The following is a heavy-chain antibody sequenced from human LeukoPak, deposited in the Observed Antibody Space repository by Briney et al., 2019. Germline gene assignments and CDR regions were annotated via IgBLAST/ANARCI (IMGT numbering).Heavy chain of an antibody. D-gene: IGHD2-2*01. CDR3: AREGCSSTSCRTNWFDP. CDR1: GFTFSSYS. V-gene: IGHV3-21*01. Sequence: GGSLRLSCAASGFTFSSYSMNWVRQAPGKGLEWVSSISSSSSYIYYADSVKGRFTISRDNAKNSLYLQMNSLRAEDTAVYYCAREGCSSTSCRTNWFDPWGQGTLVTVSS. CDR2: ISSSSSYI. J-gene: IGHJ5*02.